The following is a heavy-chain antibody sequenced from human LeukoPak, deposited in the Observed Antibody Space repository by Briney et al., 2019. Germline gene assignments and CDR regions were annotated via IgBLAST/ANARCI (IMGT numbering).Heavy chain of an antibody. CDR3: ARHDRGRGIIPAAGGVDY. CDR1: GYSFTSYW. J-gene: IGHJ4*02. D-gene: IGHD2-2*01. Sequence: KSGESLKISCKGSGYSFTSYWIGWVRQMPGKGLEWMGIIYPGDSDTRYSPSFQGQVTISADKSISTAYLQWSSLKASDTAMYYCARHDRGRGIIPAAGGVDYWGQGALVTVSS. V-gene: IGHV5-51*01. CDR2: IYPGDSDT.